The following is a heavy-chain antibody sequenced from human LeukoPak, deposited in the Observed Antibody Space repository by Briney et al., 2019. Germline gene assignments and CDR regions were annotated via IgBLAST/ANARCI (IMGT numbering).Heavy chain of an antibody. V-gene: IGHV1-46*01. CDR1: XYTFTSYY. D-gene: IGHD1-26*01. Sequence: ASVXXXXXXSXYTFTSYYXHWVRQAPGQGREWMGIINPSGGSTSYAQKFQGRVTMTRDTTTSTVYMELSSLRSEDTAVYYCARELYSGSYRDAFDIWGQGTMVTVSS. CDR2: INPSGGST. CDR3: ARELYSGSYRDAFDI. J-gene: IGHJ3*02.